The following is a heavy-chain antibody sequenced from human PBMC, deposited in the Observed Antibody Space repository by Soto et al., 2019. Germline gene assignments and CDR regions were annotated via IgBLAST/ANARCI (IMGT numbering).Heavy chain of an antibody. V-gene: IGHV4-34*01. J-gene: IGHJ4*02. CDR2: INHSGST. CDR3: ARGRSGSYDY. Sequence: QVQLQQWGAGLLKPSETLSLTCAVYGGSFSGYYWSWIRQPPGKGLEWIGEINHSGSTNYNPSLKSRVTISVDTSKNQFSLKLSSVTAADTAVYYCARGRSGSYDYWGQGTLVTVSS. D-gene: IGHD1-26*01. CDR1: GGSFSGYY.